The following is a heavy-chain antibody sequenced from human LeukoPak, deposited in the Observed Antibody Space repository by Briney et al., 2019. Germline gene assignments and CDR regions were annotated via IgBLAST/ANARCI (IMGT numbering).Heavy chain of an antibody. CDR1: GFTFSSYE. V-gene: IGHV3-23*01. CDR3: AKDRIAAAVIAFDY. Sequence: PGGSLRLSCAASGFTFSSYEMNWVRQAPGKGLEWVSAISGSGGSTYYADSVKGRFTISRDNSKNTLYLQMNSLRAEDTAVYYCAKDRIAAAVIAFDYWGQGTLATVSS. CDR2: ISGSGGST. J-gene: IGHJ4*02. D-gene: IGHD6-13*01.